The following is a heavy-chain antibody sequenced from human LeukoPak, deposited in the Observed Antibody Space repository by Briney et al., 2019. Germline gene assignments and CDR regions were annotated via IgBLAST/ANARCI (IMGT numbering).Heavy chain of an antibody. CDR3: ARDPGYCSSTSCHNLGD. CDR2: IIPIFGTA. V-gene: IGHV1-69*05. Sequence: SVKVSCKASGGTFSSYVISWVRQAPGQGLEWMGGIIPIFGTANYAQKFQGRVTITTDESTSTAYMELSSLRSEDTAVYYCARDPGYCSSTSCHNLGDWGQGTLVTVSS. CDR1: GGTFSSYV. J-gene: IGHJ4*02. D-gene: IGHD2-2*02.